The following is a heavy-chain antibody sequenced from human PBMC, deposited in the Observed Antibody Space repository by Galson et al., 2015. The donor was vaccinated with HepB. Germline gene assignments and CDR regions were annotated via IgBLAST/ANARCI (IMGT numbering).Heavy chain of an antibody. CDR3: ARDGKRITIFGVRYNWFDP. CDR2: ISSSSSTI. J-gene: IGHJ5*02. D-gene: IGHD3-3*01. Sequence: SLRLSCAASGFTFSSYSMNWVRQAPGKGLEWVSYISSSSSTIYYADSVKGRFTISRDNAKNSLYLQMNSLRAEDTAVYYCARDGKRITIFGVRYNWFDPWGQGTLVTVSS. V-gene: IGHV3-48*04. CDR1: GFTFSSYS.